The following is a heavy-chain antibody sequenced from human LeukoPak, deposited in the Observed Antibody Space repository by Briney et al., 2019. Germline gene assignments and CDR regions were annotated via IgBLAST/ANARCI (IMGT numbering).Heavy chain of an antibody. D-gene: IGHD3-10*01. V-gene: IGHV3-7*01. CDR1: GFTFNTYW. J-gene: IGHJ4*02. Sequence: GGSLRLSCAASGFTFNTYWMSWVRQTPGKGLEWVAQIKSDGREEYYADSVKGRFTISRDNAKNSLYLQMNSLRAEDTAVYYCARDSDGYWGQGTLVTVSS. CDR3: ARDSDGY. CDR2: IKSDGREE.